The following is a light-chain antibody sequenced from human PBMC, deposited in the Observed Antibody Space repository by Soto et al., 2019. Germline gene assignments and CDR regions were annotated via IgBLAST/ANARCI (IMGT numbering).Light chain of an antibody. CDR1: NSNIGSNT. CDR2: SHD. V-gene: IGLV1-44*01. Sequence: QSVLTQPPSASGTLGQRVTISCSGSNSNIGSNTVNWYQQFPGTAPKLVIYSHDQRPSGVPDRFSGSKSGTSASLAINGLQSEDEADYYCESWDDSLNGHVVFGGGTKLTVL. CDR3: ESWDDSLNGHVV. J-gene: IGLJ2*01.